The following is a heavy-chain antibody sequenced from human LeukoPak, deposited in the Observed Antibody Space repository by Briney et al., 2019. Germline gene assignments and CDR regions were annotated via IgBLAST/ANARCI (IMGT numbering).Heavy chain of an antibody. Sequence: GRSLRLSGAASGFTFSNYDMHWVRQAPGKGLEWVAVISYDGTNKYYADSVKGRFTISRDNSKSTLYLQMNSLRAEDTAVYYCAKENDFVYWGQGTLVTVSS. CDR2: ISYDGTNK. V-gene: IGHV3-30*18. CDR3: AKENDFVY. CDR1: GFTFSNYD. J-gene: IGHJ4*02. D-gene: IGHD3-3*01.